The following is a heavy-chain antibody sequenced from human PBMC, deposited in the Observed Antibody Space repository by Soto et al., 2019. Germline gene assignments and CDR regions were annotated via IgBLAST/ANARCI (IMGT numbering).Heavy chain of an antibody. CDR2: IYYSGST. D-gene: IGHD3-10*01. Sequence: SETLSLTCTVSGGSIRSGDYYWSWIRQPPGKGLEWIGYIYYSGSTYYNPSLKSRVIISVDTSKNQFSLKLSSVTAADTAVYYCARGPNYYNSARGWFDPWGQGTLVTVSS. V-gene: IGHV4-30-4*01. J-gene: IGHJ5*02. CDR1: GGSIRSGDYY. CDR3: ARGPNYYNSARGWFDP.